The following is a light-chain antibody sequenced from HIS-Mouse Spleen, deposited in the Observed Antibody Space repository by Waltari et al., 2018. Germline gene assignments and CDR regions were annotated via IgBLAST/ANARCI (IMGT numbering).Light chain of an antibody. Sequence: QSALTQPASVSGSPGQSITISCTGTSSDVGGYNYVSWYQQHPGKAPKLMIYDVSNRPSGVSTRFSGSKSGNTASLTISGLQADDDADYYCSSYTSSSTLVFGGGTKLTVL. CDR2: DVS. CDR1: SSDVGGYNY. CDR3: SSYTSSSTLV. V-gene: IGLV2-14*03. J-gene: IGLJ2*01.